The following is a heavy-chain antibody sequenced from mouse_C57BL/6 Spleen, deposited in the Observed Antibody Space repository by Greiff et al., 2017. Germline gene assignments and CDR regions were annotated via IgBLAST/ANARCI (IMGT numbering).Heavy chain of an antibody. CDR2: IDPETGGT. CDR3: TRDSSGAAY. Sequence: VKLVESGAELVRPGASVTLSCKASGYTFTDYEMHWVKQTPVHGLEWIGAIDPETGGTAYNQKFKGKAILTADKSSSTAYMELRSLTSEDSAVYYCTRDSSGAAYWGQGTLDTVSA. J-gene: IGHJ3*01. D-gene: IGHD3-2*02. V-gene: IGHV1-15*01. CDR1: GYTFTDYE.